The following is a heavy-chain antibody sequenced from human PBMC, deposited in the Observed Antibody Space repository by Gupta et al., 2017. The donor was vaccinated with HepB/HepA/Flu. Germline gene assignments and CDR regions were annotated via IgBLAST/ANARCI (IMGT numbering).Heavy chain of an antibody. D-gene: IGHD3-10*01. V-gene: IGHV3-74*01. CDR3: ARGRGGDFDY. J-gene: IGHJ4*02. CDR2: IKSDVSST. CDR1: GFTFSSSR. Sequence: EVQLVESGGGLVQPGGPLSLPCAASGFTFSSSRMHWVRQVPGKGLVWVARIKSDVSSTSYADSVKGRFTISRDNAKNTLYLQMNSLRAEDTAVYYCARGRGGDFDYWGQGTLVTVSS.